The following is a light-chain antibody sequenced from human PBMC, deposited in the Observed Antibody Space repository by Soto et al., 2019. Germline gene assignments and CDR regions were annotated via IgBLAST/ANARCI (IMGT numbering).Light chain of an antibody. CDR1: QSVSSS. CDR3: QQYNNWPLS. CDR2: GAS. V-gene: IGKV3-15*01. Sequence: EIVMTQSPATLSVSPGERATLSCRASQSVSSSLAWYQQKPGQAPRLLIYGASTRATGLPARFSGSGSGTEFTLTISSPQSEDFAVYYCQQYNNWPLSFGGGTKVEI. J-gene: IGKJ4*01.